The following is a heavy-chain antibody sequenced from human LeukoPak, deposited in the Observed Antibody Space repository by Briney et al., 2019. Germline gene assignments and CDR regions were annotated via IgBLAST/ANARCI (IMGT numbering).Heavy chain of an antibody. CDR2: INHGGNT. CDR1: GGSFSGYY. Sequence: PSETLSLTCAVYGGSFSGYYWSWIRQPPGKGLEWIGEINHGGNTNYNPSLKSRVTMSVDTSKNQFSLNLSSVTAADTAIYYCARRYYYYYMDVWGKGTTVTISS. J-gene: IGHJ6*03. D-gene: IGHD3-9*01. CDR3: ARRYYYYYMDV. V-gene: IGHV4-34*01.